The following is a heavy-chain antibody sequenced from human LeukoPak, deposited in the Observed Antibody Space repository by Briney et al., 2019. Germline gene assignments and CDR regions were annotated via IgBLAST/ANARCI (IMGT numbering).Heavy chain of an antibody. D-gene: IGHD5-18*01. CDR1: GGTFISYG. Sequence: GASVKVSCKASGGTFISYGISWVRQAPGQGLEWMGGIIPIFGTAKYAQKFQGRVTITTDESTSTAYMELSSLRYEDTAVHYCARGVDTAMITSLVYWGQGTLVTVSS. CDR2: IIPIFGTA. V-gene: IGHV1-69*05. J-gene: IGHJ4*02. CDR3: ARGVDTAMITSLVY.